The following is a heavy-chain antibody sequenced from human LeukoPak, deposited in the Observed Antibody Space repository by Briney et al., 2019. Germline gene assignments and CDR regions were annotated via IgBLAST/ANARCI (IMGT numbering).Heavy chain of an antibody. Sequence: GGSLRLSCAASGFTFSSYAMHWVRQAPGKGLEWVAVISYDGSNKYYADSVKGRFTISRDNSKNTLYLQMNSLRAEDTAVYYCARDSGLEGLDYWGQGTLVTVSS. CDR2: ISYDGSNK. CDR1: GFTFSSYA. CDR3: ARDSGLEGLDY. J-gene: IGHJ4*02. D-gene: IGHD3-10*01. V-gene: IGHV3-30-3*01.